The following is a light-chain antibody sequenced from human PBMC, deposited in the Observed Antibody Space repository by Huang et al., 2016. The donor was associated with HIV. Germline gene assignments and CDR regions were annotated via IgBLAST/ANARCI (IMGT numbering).Light chain of an antibody. J-gene: IGKJ1*01. CDR2: NAF. CDR1: QTVSSSN. Sequence: IVLTQSPGTLSLSPGERATLSCRASQTVSSSNLAWFQQKAGQAPRLLLYNAFRRATGIPERFSGSGSGTDFTLTISRLEPEDFAVYYCQQYGTSPRTFGQGTKLDIK. V-gene: IGKV3-20*01. CDR3: QQYGTSPRT.